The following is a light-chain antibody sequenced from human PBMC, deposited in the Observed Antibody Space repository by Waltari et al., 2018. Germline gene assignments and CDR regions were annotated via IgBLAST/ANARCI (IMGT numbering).Light chain of an antibody. CDR2: WAS. Sequence: DIVMTQSPASLAVSLGERATINCQSSQSVLSSTNNKNYLAWYQQKPRQPPKLLIYWASTRESGVPDRFSGSGSGTDFTLTISSLQAEDVAVYYCQQYYSTPHTFGQGTKLEIK. CDR1: QSVLSSTNNKNY. J-gene: IGKJ2*01. V-gene: IGKV4-1*01. CDR3: QQYYSTPHT.